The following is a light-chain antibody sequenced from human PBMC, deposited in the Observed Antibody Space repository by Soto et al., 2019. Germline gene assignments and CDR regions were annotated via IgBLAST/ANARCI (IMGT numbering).Light chain of an antibody. CDR3: HQYCASPET. CDR1: QSVTGSS. V-gene: IGKV3-20*01. Sequence: DIVLTQSPGTLSLSPGERVTLSCRASQSVTGSSIAWFQQKPGQAPRLLMYGASNRATGIPHRFSGSGSGTDFTLTISSLEPEDFAVYFCHQYCASPETFGQGTKVDIK. CDR2: GAS. J-gene: IGKJ1*01.